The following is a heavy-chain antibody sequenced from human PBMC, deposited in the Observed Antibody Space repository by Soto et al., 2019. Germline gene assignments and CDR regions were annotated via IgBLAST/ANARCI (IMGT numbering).Heavy chain of an antibody. CDR3: AREIGSRYYDSSGDAFDI. V-gene: IGHV5-51*01. J-gene: IGHJ3*02. CDR1: GYSFTSYW. CDR2: IYPGDSDT. Sequence: GESLKISCKGSGYSFTSYWIGWVRQMPGKGLEWMGIIYPGDSDTRYSPSFQGQVTISADKSINTAYLQWSSLKASDTAMYYCAREIGSRYYDSSGDAFDIWGQGTMVTVSS. D-gene: IGHD3-22*01.